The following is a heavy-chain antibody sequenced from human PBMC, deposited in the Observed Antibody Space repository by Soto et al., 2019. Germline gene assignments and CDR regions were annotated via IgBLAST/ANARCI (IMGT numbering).Heavy chain of an antibody. J-gene: IGHJ4*02. Sequence: PSETLSLTCTVSGGSISSSSYYWGWIRQPPGKGLEWIGSIYYSGSTYYNPSLKSRVTISVDTSKNQFSLKLSSVTAADTAVYYCARKYYDSSGYYDFDYWGQGTLVTVS. D-gene: IGHD3-22*01. V-gene: IGHV4-39*01. CDR3: ARKYYDSSGYYDFDY. CDR1: GGSISSSSYY. CDR2: IYYSGST.